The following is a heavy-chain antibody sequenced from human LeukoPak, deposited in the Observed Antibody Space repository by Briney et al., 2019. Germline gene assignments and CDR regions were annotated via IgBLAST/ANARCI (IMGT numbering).Heavy chain of an antibody. CDR2: ISSSSRDI. V-gene: IGHV3-21*01. CDR3: ARADYDSSGPDY. J-gene: IGHJ4*02. CDR1: GFTFSSYS. D-gene: IGHD3-22*01. Sequence: GGSLRLSCAASGFTFSSYSMNGARQRPGGGLGWGSSISSSSRDIYYAHSAKGRFTISRDNAKNSLYLQMNLLRPQDTAVYYCARADYDSSGPDYWGQGTPVTVSS.